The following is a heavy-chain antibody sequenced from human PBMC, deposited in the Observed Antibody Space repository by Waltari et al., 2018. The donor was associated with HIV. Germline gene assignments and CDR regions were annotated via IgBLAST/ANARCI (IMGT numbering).Heavy chain of an antibody. CDR3: VTSRKYYFDH. CDR1: GFTFSSYD. V-gene: IGHV3-13*01. J-gene: IGHJ4*02. D-gene: IGHD1-1*01. CDR2: IGAAGDT. Sequence: VELVESGGGLVQPGGSVRLSCGASGFTFSSYDMAWVRQVPGRRLEWVSAIGAAGDTHYLGSVKGRFSVSRENARSSLFLQMNSLRDEDTAIYYCVTSRKYYFDHWGQGAPVTVSS.